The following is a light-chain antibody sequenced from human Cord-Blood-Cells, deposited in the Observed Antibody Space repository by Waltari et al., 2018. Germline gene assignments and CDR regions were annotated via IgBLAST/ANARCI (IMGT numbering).Light chain of an antibody. CDR3: QQYNSYLYT. V-gene: IGKV1-5*03. J-gene: IGKJ2*01. Sequence: DIHVTQSPSPPSASAGDRVPITCRAGPGISSWFAWYQQKPGKAPKLLIYKASSLESGVPSRFSGSGSGTEFTLTISSLQPDDFATYYCQQYNSYLYTFGQGTKLEIK. CDR1: PGISSW. CDR2: KAS.